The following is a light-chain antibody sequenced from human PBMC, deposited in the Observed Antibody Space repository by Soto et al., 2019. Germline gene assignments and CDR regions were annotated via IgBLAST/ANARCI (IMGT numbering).Light chain of an antibody. CDR3: QQYNNYWT. V-gene: IGKV1-5*03. Sequence: DIPMTQSPSTLSASVGDRVTITCRASQSISYWLAWYQQKPGKAPNLLIYKASSLESGVPSRFSGSGSGTEFTLTISSLQPDDFATYYCQQYNNYWTFGQGTKVEIK. CDR1: QSISYW. J-gene: IGKJ1*01. CDR2: KAS.